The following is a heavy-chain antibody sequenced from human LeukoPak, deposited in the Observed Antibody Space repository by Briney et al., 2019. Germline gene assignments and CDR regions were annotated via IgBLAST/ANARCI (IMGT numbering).Heavy chain of an antibody. Sequence: GGSLRLSCAASGFTFSSYAMHWVRQAPGKGLEWVAVISYDGSNKYYADSVKGRFTISRDNSKNTLYLQMNSLRAEDTAVYYCARDRGDIVVVPAAVIRGNWGQGILVTVSS. V-gene: IGHV3-30-3*01. CDR2: ISYDGSNK. J-gene: IGHJ4*02. D-gene: IGHD2-2*01. CDR1: GFTFSSYA. CDR3: ARDRGDIVVVPAAVIRGN.